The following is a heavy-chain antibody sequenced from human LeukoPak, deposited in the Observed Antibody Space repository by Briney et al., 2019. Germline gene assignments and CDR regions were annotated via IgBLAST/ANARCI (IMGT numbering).Heavy chain of an antibody. V-gene: IGHV4-39*02. Sequence: PSETLSLTCTVSGGSFSSSNYYWGWIRQPPGKGLGWIGSIYYSGSTYYNPSLKSRVTISVDTSKNQFSLKLSSVTAADTAVYYCAREEVAYYYDSSGYFDYWGQGTLVTVSS. CDR2: IYYSGST. CDR1: GGSFSSSNYY. CDR3: AREEVAYYYDSSGYFDY. J-gene: IGHJ4*02. D-gene: IGHD3-22*01.